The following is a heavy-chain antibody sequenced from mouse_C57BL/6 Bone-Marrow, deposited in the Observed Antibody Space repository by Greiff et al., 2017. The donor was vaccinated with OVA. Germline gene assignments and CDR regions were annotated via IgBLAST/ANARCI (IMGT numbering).Heavy chain of an antibody. Sequence: VQLQQSGAELVRPGASVKLSCTASGFNIKDDYMHWVKQRPEQGLEWIGWIDPENGDTEYASKFQGKATITADTSSNTAYLQLSSLTSEDPAFYYCTTGVYATVVRAMDYWGQGTSVTVSS. CDR3: TTGVYATVVRAMDY. V-gene: IGHV14-4*01. CDR1: GFNIKDDY. CDR2: IDPENGDT. D-gene: IGHD1-1*01. J-gene: IGHJ4*01.